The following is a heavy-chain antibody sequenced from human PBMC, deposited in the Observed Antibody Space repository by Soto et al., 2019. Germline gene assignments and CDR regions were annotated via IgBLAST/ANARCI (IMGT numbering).Heavy chain of an antibody. J-gene: IGHJ6*03. D-gene: IGHD1-1*01. V-gene: IGHV3-21*01. CDR2: ISSSSSYI. CDR1: GFTFSSYS. Sequence: GGSLRLSCAASGFTFSSYSMNWVRQAPGKGLEWVSSISSSSSYIYYADSVKGLFTISRDNAKNSLYLQMNSLRAEDTAVYYCARGGELEPTNPVYYYYYYMDVWGKGTTVTVSS. CDR3: ARGGELEPTNPVYYYYYYMDV.